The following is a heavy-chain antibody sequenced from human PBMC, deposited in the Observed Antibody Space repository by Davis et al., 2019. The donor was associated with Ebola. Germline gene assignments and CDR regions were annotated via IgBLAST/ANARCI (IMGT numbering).Heavy chain of an antibody. D-gene: IGHD3-16*01. CDR3: ARRAAVAYDHVWGISRHDAFDI. CDR1: GYSFSNFW. V-gene: IGHV5-51*01. J-gene: IGHJ3*02. CDR2: IYPGDSDT. Sequence: GESLKISCQASGYSFSNFWIGWVRQMPGKGLEWMGIIYPGDSDTRYSPSFQGQVTISADKSIATAYLQWSSLKASDTAMYYCARRAAVAYDHVWGISRHDAFDIWGQGTMVTVSS.